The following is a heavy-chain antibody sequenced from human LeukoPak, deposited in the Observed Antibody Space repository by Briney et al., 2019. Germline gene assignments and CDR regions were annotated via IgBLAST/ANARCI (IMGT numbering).Heavy chain of an antibody. CDR2: ISSSGSTI. CDR1: GFTFSSYE. J-gene: IGHJ4*02. V-gene: IGHV3-48*03. CDR3: ARDDVASVFDY. Sequence: PGGSLRLSCAASGFTFSSYEMNWVRQAPGKGLEWVSYISSSGSTIYYADSVKGRFTISRDNSKNTLYLQMNSLRAEDTAIYYCARDDVASVFDYWGQGTLVTVSS.